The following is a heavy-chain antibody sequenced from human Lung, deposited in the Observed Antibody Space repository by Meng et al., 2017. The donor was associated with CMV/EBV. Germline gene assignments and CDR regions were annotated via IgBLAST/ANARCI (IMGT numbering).Heavy chain of an antibody. CDR2: ISWNSGSI. CDR1: GFTFDDYA. Sequence: SCAASGFTFDDYAMHWVRQAPGKGMEWVSGISWNSGSIGYADSVEGRFTISRDNAKNSLYLQMNSLRAEDTALYYCAKADIVVVPAGAFDIWGQGTMVTVSS. J-gene: IGHJ3*02. V-gene: IGHV3-9*01. D-gene: IGHD2-2*01. CDR3: AKADIVVVPAGAFDI.